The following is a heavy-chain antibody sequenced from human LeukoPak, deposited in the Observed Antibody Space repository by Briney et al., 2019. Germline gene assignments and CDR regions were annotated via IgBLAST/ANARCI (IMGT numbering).Heavy chain of an antibody. CDR3: ARDSGYESFHYYYYYMDV. J-gene: IGHJ6*03. Sequence: SETLSLTCTVSGGSISSYYWSWIRQPAGKGLEWIGRIYTSGSTNYNPSLKSRVTISVDTSKNQFSLKLSSVTAADTAVYYCARDSGYESFHYYYYYMDVWGKGTTVTISS. V-gene: IGHV4-4*07. CDR2: IYTSGST. D-gene: IGHD5-12*01. CDR1: GGSISSYY.